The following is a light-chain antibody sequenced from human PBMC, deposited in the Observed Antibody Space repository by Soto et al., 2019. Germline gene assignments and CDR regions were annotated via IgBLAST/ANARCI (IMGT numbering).Light chain of an antibody. J-gene: IGKJ4*01. CDR2: NAS. CDR3: HQRRYLRA. V-gene: IGKV3-11*01. Sequence: DIVLTQSPATLSLSPGERATLSCRASQNVSTYLAWYQQKPGQGPRLLIYNASTRATGIPARFSGRGSGTDFALTSSSLEREGFAVYYCHQRRYLRAFGGGTKVEIK. CDR1: QNVSTY.